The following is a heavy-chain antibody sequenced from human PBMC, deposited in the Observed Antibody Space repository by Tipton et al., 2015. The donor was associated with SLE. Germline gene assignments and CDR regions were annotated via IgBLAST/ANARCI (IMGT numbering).Heavy chain of an antibody. CDR1: DDSIFTYY. Sequence: LRLSCTVSDDSIFTYYWSWIRQPPGKGLEWIGYTFYRGNTDYNPSLKSRVTISLDTSKNQFSLKLSSVTAADTAVYYCARHDGQWDAFDIWGQGTVVTVSS. D-gene: IGHD6-19*01. CDR3: ARHDGQWDAFDI. V-gene: IGHV4-59*08. CDR2: TFYRGNT. J-gene: IGHJ3*02.